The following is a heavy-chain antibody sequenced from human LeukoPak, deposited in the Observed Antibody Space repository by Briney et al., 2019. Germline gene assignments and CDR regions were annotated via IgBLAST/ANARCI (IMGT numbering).Heavy chain of an antibody. CDR3: AREGGSDPPPFDY. J-gene: IGHJ4*02. CDR1: GFTFSSYW. CDR2: IKQDGSEK. D-gene: IGHD3-16*01. V-gene: IGHV3-7*01. Sequence: GGSLRLSCAAPGFTFSSYWMSWVRQAPGKGLEWVANIKQDGSEKYYVDSVKGRFTISRDNAKNSLYLQMNSLRAEDTAVYYCAREGGSDPPPFDYWGQGTLVTVSS.